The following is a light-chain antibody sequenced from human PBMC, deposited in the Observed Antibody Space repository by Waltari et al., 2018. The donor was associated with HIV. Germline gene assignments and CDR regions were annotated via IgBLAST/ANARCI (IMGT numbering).Light chain of an antibody. Sequence: QSVLTQPPSVSGAQGQRVTISCTGSSSQIGAGSDVDWYQPLPGPAPKLLIYGNSNRPSGFPDRFSGSKSGTSASLAITGLQAEDEADYYCQSYDSSLSGSWVFGGGTKLTVL. CDR3: QSYDSSLSGSWV. CDR1: SSQIGAGSD. J-gene: IGLJ3*02. CDR2: GNS. V-gene: IGLV1-40*01.